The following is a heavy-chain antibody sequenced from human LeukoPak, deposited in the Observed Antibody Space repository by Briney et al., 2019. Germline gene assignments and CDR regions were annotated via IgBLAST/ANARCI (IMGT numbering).Heavy chain of an antibody. Sequence: GGSLGLSCGASGFXFSSYAMSWVRQAPGKGLEWVSAISGSSGSTYYADSVKGRFTISRDNSKNTVSLQMNSLRAEDTAVYYCAKRYYYDSSGYQGSFDYWGQGTLVTVSS. V-gene: IGHV3-23*01. CDR3: AKRYYYDSSGYQGSFDY. CDR2: ISGSSGST. D-gene: IGHD3-22*01. CDR1: GFXFSSYA. J-gene: IGHJ4*02.